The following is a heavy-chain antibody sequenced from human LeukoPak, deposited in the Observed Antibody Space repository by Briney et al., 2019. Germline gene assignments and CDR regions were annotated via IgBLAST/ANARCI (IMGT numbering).Heavy chain of an antibody. CDR3: TKATTVTTFDY. CDR1: GFTFSSYA. CDR2: ISYDGSNK. V-gene: IGHV3-30-3*01. D-gene: IGHD4-17*01. Sequence: PGGSLRLSCAASGFTFSSYAMHWVRQAPGKGLEWVAVISYDGSNKYYADSVKGRFTISRDNAKNSLYLQMNSLRTEDTALYYCTKATTVTTFDYWGQGTLVTVSS. J-gene: IGHJ4*02.